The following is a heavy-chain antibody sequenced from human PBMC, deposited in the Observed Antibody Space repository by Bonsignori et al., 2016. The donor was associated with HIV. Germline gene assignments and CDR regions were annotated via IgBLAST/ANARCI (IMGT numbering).Heavy chain of an antibody. CDR1: GFTFSSYW. J-gene: IGHJ3*02. Sequence: ESLKISCAASGFTFSSYWMSWVRQAPGKGLEWVANIKQDGSEKYYVDSVKGRFTISRDNAKNSLYLQMNSLRAEDTAVYYCARPHYDFWSGSDAFDIWGQGTMVTVSS. V-gene: IGHV3-7*03. CDR2: IKQDGSEK. D-gene: IGHD3-3*01. CDR3: ARPHYDFWSGSDAFDI.